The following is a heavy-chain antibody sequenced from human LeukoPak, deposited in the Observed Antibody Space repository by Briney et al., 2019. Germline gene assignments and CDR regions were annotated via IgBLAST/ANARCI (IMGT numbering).Heavy chain of an antibody. J-gene: IGHJ4*02. CDR1: GFTFSSYA. V-gene: IGHV3-23*01. CDR3: AIHAGRSASVDY. CDR2: ISGSGGST. Sequence: GGYLRISSVASGFTFSSYAMSLVRQARGKGVEWVSAISGSGGSTNSADSVKGRFTISRDNSKNTLYLQMMSPIADDTTTYYCAIHAGRSASVDYWGQGTLVTVSS.